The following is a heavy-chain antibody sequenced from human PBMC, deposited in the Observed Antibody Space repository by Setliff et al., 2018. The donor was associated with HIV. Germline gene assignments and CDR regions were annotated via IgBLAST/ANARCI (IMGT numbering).Heavy chain of an antibody. CDR3: ARDRALRFSRSPSFYYFDS. CDR2: IYTSGST. D-gene: IGHD3-3*02. Sequence: PSETLSLTCTVSGDSISSGSYYWSWIRQPAGKGLEWIGHIYTSGSTNYNPSLKSQVTISVDTSKNQFSLKLSSVTAADTAVYYCARDRALRFSRSPSFYYFDSWGQGALVTVSS. V-gene: IGHV4-61*09. CDR1: GDSISSGSYY. J-gene: IGHJ4*02.